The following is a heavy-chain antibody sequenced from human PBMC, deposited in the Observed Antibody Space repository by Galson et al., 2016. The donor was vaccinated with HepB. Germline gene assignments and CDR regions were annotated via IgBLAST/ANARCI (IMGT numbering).Heavy chain of an antibody. J-gene: IGHJ4*02. D-gene: IGHD1-14*01. V-gene: IGHV1-46*03. Sequence: SVKVSCKASGYTFTSYYMHWVRQAPGQGLEWMGIINPSGGSPSYAPPFQGIVPLTRAPSPSPVYMELSSLRSEDTAEYYCAREYNRAEYTCFDYWGQGTLVTVSS. CDR3: AREYNRAEYTCFDY. CDR2: INPSGGSP. CDR1: GYTFTSYY.